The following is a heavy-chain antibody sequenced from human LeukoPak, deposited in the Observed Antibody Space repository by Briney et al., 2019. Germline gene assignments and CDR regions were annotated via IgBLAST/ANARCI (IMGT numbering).Heavy chain of an antibody. CDR3: AKGVGPYSSGFDDAFDI. J-gene: IGHJ3*02. CDR1: GFTFSSYA. Sequence: GGSLRLSCAASGFTFSSYAMSWVRQAPGKGLEWVSAISGSGGSTYYADSVKGRFTISRDNSKNTLYLQMNSLRAEDTAVYYCAKGVGPYSSGFDDAFDIWGQGTMVTVSS. D-gene: IGHD6-19*01. CDR2: ISGSGGST. V-gene: IGHV3-23*01.